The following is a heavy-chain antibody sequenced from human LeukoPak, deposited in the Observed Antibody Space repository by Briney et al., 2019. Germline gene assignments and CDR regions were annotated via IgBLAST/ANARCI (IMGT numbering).Heavy chain of an antibody. V-gene: IGHV3-53*01. CDR3: ARDHLYYESSAPQAFDI. D-gene: IGHD3-22*01. CDR1: GFTVSSNY. CDR2: IYSGGST. J-gene: IGHJ3*02. Sequence: PGGSLRLSCAASGFTVSSNYMSWVRQAPGKGLEWVSVIYSGGSTYYADSVKGRFTISRDNSKNTLYLQMNSLRAEDTAVYYCARDHLYYESSAPQAFDIWGQGTMVTVSS.